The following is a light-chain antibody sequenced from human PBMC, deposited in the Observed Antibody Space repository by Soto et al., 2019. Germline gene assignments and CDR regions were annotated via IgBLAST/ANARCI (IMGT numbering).Light chain of an antibody. V-gene: IGKV3-20*01. CDR1: QSVGNNY. Sequence: EMVLTQSPDSLSLSPGERATLSCRASQSVGNNYLAWYQQKPGQAPRLLIYDASNRATGIPDRFSGSGSGTDFTLTISRLEPEDFAVYYWQQCAYTPRTFGQGTKVEVK. J-gene: IGKJ1*01. CDR3: QQCAYTPRT. CDR2: DAS.